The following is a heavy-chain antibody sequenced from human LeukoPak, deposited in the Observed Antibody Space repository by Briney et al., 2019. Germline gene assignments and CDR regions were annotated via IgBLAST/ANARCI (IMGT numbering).Heavy chain of an antibody. D-gene: IGHD3-22*01. J-gene: IGHJ6*02. CDR2: IVVGSGNT. V-gene: IGHV1-58*02. CDR1: GFTFTSSA. Sequence: SVKVSCKASGFTFTSSAMQWVRQARGQRLEWIGWIVVGSGNTNYAQKFQERVTITRDMSTSTAYMELSSLRSEDTAVYYCASRDVGYYYHGMDVWGQGTTVTVSS. CDR3: ASRDVGYYYHGMDV.